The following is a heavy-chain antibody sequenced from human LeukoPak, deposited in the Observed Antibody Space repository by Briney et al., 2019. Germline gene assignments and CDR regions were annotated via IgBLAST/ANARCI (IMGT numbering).Heavy chain of an antibody. CDR1: GGTFSSYA. CDR2: IIPIFGTA. V-gene: IGHV1-69*13. Sequence: GASVKVSCKASGGTFSSYAISWVRQAPGQGLEWMGGIIPIFGTANYAQKFQSRVTITADESTSTAYMELSSLRSEDTAVYYCARVDSSGYYYGLDYWGQGTLVTVSS. J-gene: IGHJ4*02. CDR3: ARVDSSGYYYGLDY. D-gene: IGHD3-22*01.